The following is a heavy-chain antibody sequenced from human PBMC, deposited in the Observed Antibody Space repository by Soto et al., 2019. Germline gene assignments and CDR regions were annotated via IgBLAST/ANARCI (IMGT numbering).Heavy chain of an antibody. CDR1: GFTFRDYY. CDR3: ARDEPKDSSGWYNY. J-gene: IGHJ4*02. Sequence: GGSLRLSCTASGFTFRDYYMSCIRQAPGKGLEWVSYIRSSGSTIYYADSVKGRFTISRDNAKNSLYLQMNSLRAEDTAVYYCARDEPKDSSGWYNYWGQGTLVTVSS. V-gene: IGHV3-11*01. D-gene: IGHD6-19*01. CDR2: IRSSGSTI.